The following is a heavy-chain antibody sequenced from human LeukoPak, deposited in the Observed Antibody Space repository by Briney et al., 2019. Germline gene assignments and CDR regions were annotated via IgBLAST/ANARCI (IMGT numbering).Heavy chain of an antibody. CDR1: GFAFSSYS. CDR2: ISSSSYI. V-gene: IGHV3-21*01. Sequence: GGSLRLSCAASGFAFSSYSMNWVRQAPGKGLEWVSSISSSSYIYYADSVKGRFTISRDNAKNSLYLQMNSLRAEDTAVYYCAKDYYDYVWGSYRSLPPDYWGQGTLVTVSS. D-gene: IGHD3-16*02. CDR3: AKDYYDYVWGSYRSLPPDY. J-gene: IGHJ4*02.